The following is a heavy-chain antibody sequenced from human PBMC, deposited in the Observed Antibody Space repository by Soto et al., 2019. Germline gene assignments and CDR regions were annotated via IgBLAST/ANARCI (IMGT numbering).Heavy chain of an antibody. D-gene: IGHD5-12*01. Sequence: GASVKVSCKASGYTFTGYYMHWVRQAPGQGLEWMGWINPNSGGTNYAQKFQGWVTMTRDTSISTAYMELSRLRSDDTAVYYCARESLVATIEGDYYYYYGMDVWGQGTTVTVS. V-gene: IGHV1-2*04. CDR2: INPNSGGT. CDR1: GYTFTGYY. J-gene: IGHJ6*02. CDR3: ARESLVATIEGDYYYYYGMDV.